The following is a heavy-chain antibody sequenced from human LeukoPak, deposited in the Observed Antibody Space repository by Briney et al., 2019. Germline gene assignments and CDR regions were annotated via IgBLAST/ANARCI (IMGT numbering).Heavy chain of an antibody. CDR1: GGSISSYY. CDR3: ARDRGSDFDY. V-gene: IGHV4-59*01. D-gene: IGHD6-19*01. Sequence: SETLSLTCTVSGGSISSYYWSWIRQPPGKGLEWVGYIYYSGRTNYNPSLKSRVTISVDTSKNQFSLKLSSVTAADTAVYYCARDRGSDFDYWGQGTLVTVSS. J-gene: IGHJ4*02. CDR2: IYYSGRT.